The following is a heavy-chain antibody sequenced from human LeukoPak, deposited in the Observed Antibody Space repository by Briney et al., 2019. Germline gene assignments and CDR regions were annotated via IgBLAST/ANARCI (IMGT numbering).Heavy chain of an antibody. J-gene: IGHJ5*02. CDR2: IYTSGST. CDR1: GGSISSYY. CDR3: ARQRIFGVVISGWFDP. D-gene: IGHD3-3*01. V-gene: IGHV4-4*09. Sequence: SETLSLTCTVSGGSISSYYWGWIRQPPGKGLEWIGYIYTSGSTNYNPSLKSRVTISVDTSKNQFSLKLSSVTAADTAVYYCARQRIFGVVISGWFDPWGQGTLVTVSS.